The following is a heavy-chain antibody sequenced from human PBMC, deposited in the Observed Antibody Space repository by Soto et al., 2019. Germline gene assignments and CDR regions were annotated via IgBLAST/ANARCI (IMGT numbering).Heavy chain of an antibody. CDR1: GYSFTSYW. D-gene: IGHD6-6*01. J-gene: IGHJ6*02. V-gene: IGHV5-51*01. Sequence: GEPLKISCNGSGYSFTSYWICWVRQMPGKGLEWMGIIYPGDSDTGYSPSFQGQVTISADKSISTAYLQWSSLKASDTAMYYCARQAARRFDYYYYYGMDVWGQGTTVTVSS. CDR2: IYPGDSDT. CDR3: ARQAARRFDYYYYYGMDV.